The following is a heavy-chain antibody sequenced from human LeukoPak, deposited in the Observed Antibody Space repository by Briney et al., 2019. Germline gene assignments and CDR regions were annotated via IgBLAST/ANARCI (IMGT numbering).Heavy chain of an antibody. CDR3: AREDAEQMDNSFDI. CDR1: GYSISSGYY. J-gene: IGHJ3*02. Sequence: SETLSLTCTVSGYSISSGYYWGWIRQPPGKGLEWIGSIHYSGSTFYNPSLKSRLTISIDTSKNQFSLKLRSVTAADTAVYYCAREDAEQMDNSFDIWGQGTMVTVSS. CDR2: IHYSGST. V-gene: IGHV4-38-2*02. D-gene: IGHD5-24*01.